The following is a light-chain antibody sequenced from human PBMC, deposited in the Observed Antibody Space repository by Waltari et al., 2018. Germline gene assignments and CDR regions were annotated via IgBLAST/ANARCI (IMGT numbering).Light chain of an antibody. J-gene: IGLJ2*01. CDR3: SSYSSSSSLVL. Sequence: QSALTQPASVSGSPGQSITISCTGSSSDVGGYRYVSWYQQHPGKAPKLMIYDVSNRPSGFSDRFSGSKSGNTASLTISGLQAEDEADYYCSSYSSSSSLVLFGGGTKLTVL. CDR1: SSDVGGYRY. V-gene: IGLV2-14*03. CDR2: DVS.